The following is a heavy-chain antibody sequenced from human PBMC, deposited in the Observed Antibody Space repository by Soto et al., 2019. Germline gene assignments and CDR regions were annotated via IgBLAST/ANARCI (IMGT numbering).Heavy chain of an antibody. J-gene: IGHJ6*04. CDR1: GFTLSGRS. D-gene: IGHD3-10*01. CDR2: IDNAGTDS. CDR3: ARGWFGPDV. V-gene: IGHV3-74*01. Sequence: EVQLVESGGGLVQPGGSLRLSCAASGFTLSGRSMHWVRQAPGKGLVWVSGIDNAGTDSTYADSVKGRFTSSRDNAKNMLYLQMYSLRVDDTAVYYCARGWFGPDVWGKGTTVTVSS.